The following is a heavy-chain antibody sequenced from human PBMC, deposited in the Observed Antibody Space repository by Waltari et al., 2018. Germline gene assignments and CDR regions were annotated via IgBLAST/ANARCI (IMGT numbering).Heavy chain of an antibody. D-gene: IGHD1-20*01. CDR3: ARTPYITGNWFDP. V-gene: IGHV4-4*09. CDR2: IYTSGST. J-gene: IGHJ5*02. CDR1: GGSIRSYY. Sequence: QVQLQESGPGLVKPSETLSLTCTVSGGSIRSYYWRWIRQPPGKGLEWIGYIYTSGSTNYNPSLKSRVTISVDTSKNQFSLKLSSVTAADTAVYYCARTPYITGNWFDPWGQGTLVTVSS.